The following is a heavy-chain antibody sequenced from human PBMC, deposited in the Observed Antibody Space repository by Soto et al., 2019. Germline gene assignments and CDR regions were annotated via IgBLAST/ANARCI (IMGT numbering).Heavy chain of an antibody. CDR1: GGSVSSGSYY. CDR3: AREVSGSSYEQWSPRGFDP. D-gene: IGHD6-19*01. CDR2: IYYSGST. J-gene: IGHJ5*02. Sequence: SETLSLTCTVSGGSVSSGSYYWSWIRQPPGKGLEWIGYIYYSGSTNYNPSLKSRVTISVDTSKNQFSLKLSSVTAADTAVYYCAREVSGSSYEQWSPRGFDPWGQGTLVTVSS. V-gene: IGHV4-61*01.